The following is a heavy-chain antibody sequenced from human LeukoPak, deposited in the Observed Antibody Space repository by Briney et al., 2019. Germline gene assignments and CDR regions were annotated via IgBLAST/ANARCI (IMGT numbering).Heavy chain of an antibody. CDR2: ISGSGGSI. D-gene: IGHD3-10*01. CDR1: GFTFSSYA. CDR3: AKDIIALLWFGEFDY. J-gene: IGHJ4*02. Sequence: GGSLRLSCAASGFTFSSYAMSWVRQAPGKGLEWVSAISGSGGSIYYADSVKGRFTISRDNSKNTLYLQMNSLRAEDTAVYYCAKDIIALLWFGEFDYWGQGTLVTVSS. V-gene: IGHV3-23*01.